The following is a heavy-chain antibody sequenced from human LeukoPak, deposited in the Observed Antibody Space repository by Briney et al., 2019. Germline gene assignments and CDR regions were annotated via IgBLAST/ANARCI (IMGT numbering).Heavy chain of an antibody. D-gene: IGHD6-19*01. CDR1: GFTFSSYG. Sequence: PGRSLRLSCAASGFTFSSYGMHWVRQAPGKGLEWVAVISYDGSNKYYADSVKGRFTISRDNSKNTLYLQMNSLRAEDTAVYHCAKDAGYSSGKGAALDYWGQGTLVTVSS. V-gene: IGHV3-30*18. CDR3: AKDAGYSSGKGAALDY. CDR2: ISYDGSNK. J-gene: IGHJ4*02.